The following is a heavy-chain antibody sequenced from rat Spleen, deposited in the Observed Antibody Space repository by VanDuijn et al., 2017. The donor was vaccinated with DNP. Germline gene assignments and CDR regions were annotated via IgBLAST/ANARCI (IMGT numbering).Heavy chain of an antibody. J-gene: IGHJ2*01. D-gene: IGHD1-12*02. CDR1: GFTFSNYD. CDR2: IGYDGRTT. CDR3: ANYNYYDGTY. Sequence: EVQLVESGGGLVQPGRSMKLSCAASGFTFSNYDMAWVRQAPKKGLEWVATIGYDGRTTYYRDSVKGRFTISRDNAENTVYLQMSSLRSEDTATYYCANYNYYDGTYWGQGVMVTVSS. V-gene: IGHV5-22*01.